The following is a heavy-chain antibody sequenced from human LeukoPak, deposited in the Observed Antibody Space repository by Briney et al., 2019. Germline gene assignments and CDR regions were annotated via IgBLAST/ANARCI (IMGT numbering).Heavy chain of an antibody. CDR3: AKERDQDSYGYFPTYYFDY. D-gene: IGHD5-18*01. V-gene: IGHV3-9*01. CDR2: ITWDSRGI. J-gene: IGHJ4*02. Sequence: GGSLRLSCAASGFTFDDFAIHWVRHAPGKGLEWVSGITWDSRGIGYADSVKGRFTISRDNSKNTLYLQMNSLRAEDTAVYYCAKERDQDSYGYFPTYYFDYWGQGTLVTVSS. CDR1: GFTFDDFA.